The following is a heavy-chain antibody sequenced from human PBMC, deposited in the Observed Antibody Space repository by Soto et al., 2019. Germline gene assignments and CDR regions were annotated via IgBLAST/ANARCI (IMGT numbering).Heavy chain of an antibody. CDR3: GGRTVSSSWTVDV. J-gene: IGHJ3*01. Sequence: GGSLRLSCAASGFIFTKNAMTLVCQAPGKGLEWLSGISGTAGRTYYADSVKGRFTISRDTSKNTLYLQMNSTRAEDTAIYYCGGRTVSSSWTVDVWGRGTMVTVSS. CDR1: GFIFTKNA. V-gene: IGHV3-23*01. CDR2: ISGTAGRT. D-gene: IGHD4-4*01.